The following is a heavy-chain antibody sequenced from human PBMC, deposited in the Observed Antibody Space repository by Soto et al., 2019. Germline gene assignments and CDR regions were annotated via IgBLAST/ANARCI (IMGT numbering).Heavy chain of an antibody. V-gene: IGHV1-69*01. CDR1: GVTFSTSG. J-gene: IGHJ4*03. CDR3: ARVSPSIRGGSNCCRLDSYFDS. CDR2: IIPLFGTP. Sequence: QVQLVQSGAEVKKPGSSLKVSCKTSGVTFSTSGISWVRQGPGQGLEWMGGIIPLFGTPKYARKFQGRVSITADASTTTTYLELSGLSSDDTAIYYCARVSPSIRGGSNCCRLDSYFDSWGQGSQVVVST. D-gene: IGHD2-15*01.